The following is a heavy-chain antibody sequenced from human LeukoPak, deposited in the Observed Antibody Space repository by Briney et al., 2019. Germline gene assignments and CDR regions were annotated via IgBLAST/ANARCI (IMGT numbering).Heavy chain of an antibody. CDR2: IYYSGST. D-gene: IGHD6-13*01. J-gene: IGHJ4*02. CDR1: GGSISSGGYY. CDR3: AGHGRTGYFYY. Sequence: PSETLSLTCTVSGGSISSGGYYWSWIRQHPGKGLGWIGYIYYSGSTNYNPSLKSRVTISVDTSKNQFSLKLSSVTAADTAVYYCAGHGRTGYFYYWGQGTLVTVSS. V-gene: IGHV4-61*08.